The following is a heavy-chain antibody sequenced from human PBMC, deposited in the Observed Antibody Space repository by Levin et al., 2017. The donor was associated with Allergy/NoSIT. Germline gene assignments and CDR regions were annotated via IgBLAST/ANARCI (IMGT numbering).Heavy chain of an antibody. CDR2: IDTSGNT. CDR1: GASISNNSRY. CDR3: TRGFGPGIYGWFDP. D-gene: IGHD3-3*01. V-gene: IGHV4-61*02. J-gene: IGHJ5*02. Sequence: SETLSLTCTVSGASISNNSRYWTWIRQPAGKRLEWIGRIDTSGNTNYNPSLKSRVTISLDTSRKQFSLKLSSVTAADTAVYYCTRGFGPGIYGWFDPWGQGTLVTVSS.